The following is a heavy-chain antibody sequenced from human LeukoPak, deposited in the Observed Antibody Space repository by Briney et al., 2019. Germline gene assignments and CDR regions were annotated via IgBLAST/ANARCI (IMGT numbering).Heavy chain of an antibody. Sequence: GASVKVSCKASGYTFTSYGISWVRQAPGQGLEWMGWINPNSGGTNYAQKFQGRVTMTRDTSISTAYMELSRLRSDDTAVYYCARSEWELLTFFDYWGQGTLVTVSS. J-gene: IGHJ4*02. CDR3: ARSEWELLTFFDY. CDR2: INPNSGGT. CDR1: GYTFTSYG. D-gene: IGHD1-26*01. V-gene: IGHV1-2*02.